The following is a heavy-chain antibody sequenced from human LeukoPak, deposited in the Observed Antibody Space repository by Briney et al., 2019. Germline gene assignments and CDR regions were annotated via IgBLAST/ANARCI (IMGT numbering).Heavy chain of an antibody. CDR1: GLTFSSYS. Sequence: KAGGPLRLSCAPSGLTFSSYSINWVRQAPGRGLEWVSSISSSSSYIYYADSVKGRFTISRDNAKNSLYLQMNSLRAEDTAVYYCARASAGYWGQGTLVTVSS. CDR3: ARASAGY. V-gene: IGHV3-21*01. CDR2: ISSSSSYI. J-gene: IGHJ4*02.